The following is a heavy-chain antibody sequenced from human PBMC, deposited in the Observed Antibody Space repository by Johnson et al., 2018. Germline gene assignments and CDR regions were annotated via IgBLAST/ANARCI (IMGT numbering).Heavy chain of an antibody. D-gene: IGHD5-18*01. CDR3: AKDIERYTYGGGSFHV. CDR2: ISWDGGTT. J-gene: IGHJ3*01. V-gene: IGHV3-43*01. CDR1: GFTIDDNT. Sequence: VQLVQSGGAVVQPGGSLRLSCAVSGFTIDDNTIHWVRQAPGKGLEWVSLISWDGGTTYYSDSVKGRFTISRDTSNNSLYLQINSLRTEDTALYYCAKDIERYTYGGGSFHVWGQGTMVTVSS.